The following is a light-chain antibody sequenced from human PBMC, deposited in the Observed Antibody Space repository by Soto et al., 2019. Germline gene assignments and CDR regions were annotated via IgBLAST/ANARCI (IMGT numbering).Light chain of an antibody. J-gene: IGKJ4*01. CDR1: QSINNH. CDR2: GAS. CDR3: QQYHNWPPFT. V-gene: IGKV3-15*01. Sequence: EIVLTQSPATLSVSPGERVTLSCRASQSINNHLAWYQHKPGQSPRFLIYGASTRATGIPARFSGSGSGTEFTLTISSLQSEDFAVYYCQQYHNWPPFTFGGGTKVEIK.